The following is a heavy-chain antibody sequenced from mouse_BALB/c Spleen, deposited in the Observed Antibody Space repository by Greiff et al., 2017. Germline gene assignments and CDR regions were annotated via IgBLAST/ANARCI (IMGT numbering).Heavy chain of an antibody. CDR3: ARVNDYGAGAWFAY. D-gene: IGHD2-4*01. CDR2: ISSGGST. CDR1: GFTFSSYA. V-gene: IGHV5-6-5*01. Sequence: EVKLMESGGGLVKPGGSLKLSCAASGFTFSSYAMSWVRQTPEKRLEWVASISSGGSTYYPDSVKGRFTISRDNARNILYLQMSSLRSEDTAMYYCARVNDYGAGAWFAYWGEGTLVTVSA. J-gene: IGHJ3*01.